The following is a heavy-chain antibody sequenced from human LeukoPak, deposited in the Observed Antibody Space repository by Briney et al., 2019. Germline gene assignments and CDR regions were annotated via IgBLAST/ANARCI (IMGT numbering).Heavy chain of an antibody. V-gene: IGHV3-23*01. CDR1: GFTLSSYA. J-gene: IGHJ4*02. CDR2: ISVSGNT. CDR3: AKAPVTTCSGAYCYPFDY. D-gene: IGHD2-21*01. Sequence: GGSLRLPCAASGFTLSSYAMSWVRQAPGKGLEWVSAISVSGNTYHADSVKGRFTISRDSSKNTLYLQMNRLRAEDAAVYYCAKAPVTTCSGAYCYPFDYWGQGTLVTVSS.